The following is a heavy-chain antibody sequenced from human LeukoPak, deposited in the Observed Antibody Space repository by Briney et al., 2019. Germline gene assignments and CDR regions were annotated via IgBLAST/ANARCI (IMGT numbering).Heavy chain of an antibody. CDR1: GGSISSYY. CDR2: IYTSGST. Sequence: SETLSLTCTVSGGSISSYYWSWLRQPAGKGLEWIGRIYTSGSTNYNPSLKSRVTMSVDTSKNQFSLKLSSVTAADTAVYYCAGDSRDYYYYGMDVWGQGTTVTVSS. V-gene: IGHV4-4*07. J-gene: IGHJ6*02. CDR3: AGDSRDYYYYGMDV.